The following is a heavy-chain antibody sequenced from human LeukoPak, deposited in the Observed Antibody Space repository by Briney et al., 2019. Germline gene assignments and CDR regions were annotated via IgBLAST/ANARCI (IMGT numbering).Heavy chain of an antibody. CDR3: AKWKYSSSGLDDY. V-gene: IGHV3-23*01. D-gene: IGHD6-6*01. J-gene: IGHJ4*02. Sequence: GGSLRLSCAASGFTFSSYAMSWVRQAPGKGLEWVSGISGSGGSTYYADSVKGRFTISRDNSKNTLYVQMNSLGAVDTAVYYCAKWKYSSSGLDDYWGQGTLVTVSS. CDR1: GFTFSSYA. CDR2: ISGSGGST.